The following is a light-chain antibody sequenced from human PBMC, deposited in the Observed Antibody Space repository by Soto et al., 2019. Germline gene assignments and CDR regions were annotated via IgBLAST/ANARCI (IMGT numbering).Light chain of an antibody. J-gene: IGKJ1*01. CDR1: QSVRSSY. CDR2: DAS. Sequence: EIVFTQSPGTLSFSLGQRSTLSGSASQSVRSSYLAWYQQKPGQAPRLLIYDASTRATGIPDRFSGSGSGTDFTLTISRLEPEDFAVYSCQQYGSSPQTFGQGTKVDIK. CDR3: QQYGSSPQT. V-gene: IGKV3-20*01.